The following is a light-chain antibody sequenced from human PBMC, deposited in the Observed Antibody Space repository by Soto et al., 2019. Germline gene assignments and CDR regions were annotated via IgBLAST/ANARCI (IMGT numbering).Light chain of an antibody. CDR1: NLNIGSNF. Sequence: QSVLTQSPSVSGTPGQRATISCSGSNLNIGSNFVYWYQQFSGTAPKLLIYRSDQRPSGVPDRFSGSKSGTSASLVINGLRSEDEADYYCSAWDDGLSGPVFGGGTKLTVL. CDR2: RSD. V-gene: IGLV1-47*01. J-gene: IGLJ3*02. CDR3: SAWDDGLSGPV.